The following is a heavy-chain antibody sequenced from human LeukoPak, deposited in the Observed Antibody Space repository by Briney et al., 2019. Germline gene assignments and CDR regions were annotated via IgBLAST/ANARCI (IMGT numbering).Heavy chain of an antibody. D-gene: IGHD1-20*01. V-gene: IGHV3-21*01. Sequence: KFEGSLRLSCTASGFTFSSYGMHWVRQAPGKGLEWVSSISSSSSYIYYADSVKGRFTISRDNAKNSLYLQMNSLRAEDTAVYYCARLLTAFDYWGQGTLVTVSS. J-gene: IGHJ4*02. CDR1: GFTFSSYG. CDR3: ARLLTAFDY. CDR2: ISSSSSYI.